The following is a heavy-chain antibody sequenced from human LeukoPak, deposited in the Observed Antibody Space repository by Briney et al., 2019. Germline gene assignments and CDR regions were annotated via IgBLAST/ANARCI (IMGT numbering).Heavy chain of an antibody. CDR3: ARDARGSYEPGDY. J-gene: IGHJ4*02. V-gene: IGHV3-21*01. D-gene: IGHD1-26*01. Sequence: GGSLRLSCAASGFTFSSYGMTWVRQAPGKGLEWVSSISGSGGSTYYVDSVKGRFTISRDNAKNSLYLQMNSLRAEDTAVYYCARDARGSYEPGDYWGQGTLVTASS. CDR1: GFTFSSYG. CDR2: ISGSGGST.